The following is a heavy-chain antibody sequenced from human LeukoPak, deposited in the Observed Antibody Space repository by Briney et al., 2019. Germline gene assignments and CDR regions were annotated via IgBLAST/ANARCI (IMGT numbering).Heavy chain of an antibody. J-gene: IGHJ4*02. D-gene: IGHD2-8*01. V-gene: IGHV1-69*05. CDR3: ARSRTNGVQLDY. Sequence: ASVKLSCKASGGTFSSYSISWVRQPPGQGLEWMGGIIPIFGTANYAQKFQGRVTITTDQSTSTAYMELSSLRSEDTAVYYCARSRTNGVQLDYWGQGTLVTVSS. CDR1: GGTFSSYS. CDR2: IIPIFGTA.